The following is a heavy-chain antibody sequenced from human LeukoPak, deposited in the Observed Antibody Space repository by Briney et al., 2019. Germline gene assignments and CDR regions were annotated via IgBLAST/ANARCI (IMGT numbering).Heavy chain of an antibody. V-gene: IGHV1-69*13. CDR2: IIPIFGTA. Sequence: SVKVSCKASGGTFSSYAISWVRQAPGQGLEWMGGIIPIFGTADYAQKFQGRVTITADESTSTAYMELSSLRSEDTAVYYCAREDLTYYDFWSGYRNNWFDPWGQGTLVTVSS. CDR1: GGTFSSYA. CDR3: AREDLTYYDFWSGYRNNWFDP. J-gene: IGHJ5*02. D-gene: IGHD3-3*01.